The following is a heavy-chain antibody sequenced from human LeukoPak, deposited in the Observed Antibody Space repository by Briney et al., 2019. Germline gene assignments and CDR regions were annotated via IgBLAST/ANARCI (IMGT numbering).Heavy chain of an antibody. V-gene: IGHV1-46*01. CDR3: ARDSAQLWLRASFDY. CDR1: GYTFTSYY. Sequence: ASVTVSCKASGYTFTSYYMHWVRQAPGQGLAWMGIINPSGGSTSYAQKFQGRVTMTRDTSTSTVYMELSSLRSEDTAVYYCARDSAQLWLRASFDYWGQGTLVTVSS. D-gene: IGHD5-18*01. CDR2: INPSGGST. J-gene: IGHJ4*02.